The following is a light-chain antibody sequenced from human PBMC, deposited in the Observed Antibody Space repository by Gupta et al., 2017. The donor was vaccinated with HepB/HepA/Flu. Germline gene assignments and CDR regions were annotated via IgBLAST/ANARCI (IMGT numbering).Light chain of an antibody. CDR3: RHALQAPFT. J-gene: IGKJ2*01. Sequence: DIAMTHSPISLPVTPGEPASISCRSSQSRLESNGHNYLDWYLKKPGQSPQLLIYLGSKRASGVPDRFSGRGYCADFTLKISRGAAEDVGVYYFRHALQAPFTFGQGTXMKIK. CDR1: QSRLESNGHNY. V-gene: IGKV2-28*01. CDR2: LGS.